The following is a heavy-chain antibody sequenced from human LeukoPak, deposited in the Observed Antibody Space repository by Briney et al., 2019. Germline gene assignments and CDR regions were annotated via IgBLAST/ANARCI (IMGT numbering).Heavy chain of an antibody. J-gene: IGHJ5*02. CDR3: AKDLSRAVAADWFDP. CDR2: ISDSGGST. D-gene: IGHD6-19*01. Sequence: GGSLRLSYAASGFTFSNYDMSWVRQAPGKGLEWVSSISDSGGSTYYADSVKGRFTISRDNSKNTLYLQMTNLRAADTAVYYCAKDLSRAVAADWFDPWDQGSLVTVSS. CDR1: GFTFSNYD. V-gene: IGHV3-23*01.